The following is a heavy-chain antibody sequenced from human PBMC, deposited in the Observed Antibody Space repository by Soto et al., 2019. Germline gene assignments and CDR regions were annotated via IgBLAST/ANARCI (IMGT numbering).Heavy chain of an antibody. CDR2: IRSKAYGGTT. CDR1: GFTFGAYA. J-gene: IGHJ6*02. Sequence: PGGSLRLLCTASGFTFGAYAMSWFRQAPGKGMEWVGFIRSKAYGGTTEYAASVKGRFTSSRDDSKSIAYLQMNSLKSEDTAVYYCTRGDSSRWYGMDVWGQGTRVTVSS. CDR3: TRGDSSRWYGMDV. D-gene: IGHD6-13*01. V-gene: IGHV3-49*03.